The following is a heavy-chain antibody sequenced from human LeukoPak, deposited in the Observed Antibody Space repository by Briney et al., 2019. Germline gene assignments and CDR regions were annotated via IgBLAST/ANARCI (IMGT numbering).Heavy chain of an antibody. Sequence: GGSLRLSCAASGFTFSSYAMSWVRQAPGKGLEWVSAISGSGGSTYYADSVKGRFTISRDNSKNTLYLQMNSLRAEDTAVYYCVGSSSSGDFDYWGQGTLVTVSS. CDR1: GFTFSSYA. CDR2: ISGSGGST. V-gene: IGHV3-23*01. CDR3: VGSSSSGDFDY. D-gene: IGHD6-6*01. J-gene: IGHJ4*02.